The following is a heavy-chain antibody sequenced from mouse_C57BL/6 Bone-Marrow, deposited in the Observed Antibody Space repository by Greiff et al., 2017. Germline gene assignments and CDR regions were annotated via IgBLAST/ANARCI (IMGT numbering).Heavy chain of an antibody. Sequence: VQGVESGPELVKPGASVKISCKASGYAFSSSWMNWVKQRPGKGLEWIGRIYPGDGDTNYNGKFKGKATLTADKSSSTAYMQLSSLTSEDSAVYFCARNYGSRIDYWGQGTTLTVSS. D-gene: IGHD1-1*01. CDR3: ARNYGSRIDY. V-gene: IGHV1-82*01. J-gene: IGHJ2*01. CDR2: IYPGDGDT. CDR1: GYAFSSSW.